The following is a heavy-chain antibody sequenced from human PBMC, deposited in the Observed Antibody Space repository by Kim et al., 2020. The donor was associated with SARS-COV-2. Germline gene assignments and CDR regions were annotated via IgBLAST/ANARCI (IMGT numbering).Heavy chain of an antibody. CDR2: AYYRGKWLF. D-gene: IGHD3-16*01. CDR3: VRDLKVHWGPFFDT. V-gene: IGHV6-1*01. CDR1: GDTVSNRSST. J-gene: IGHJ4*01. Sequence: SQTLSLTCAISGDTVSNRSSTWDWIRQSPSRGLEWLGRAYYRGKWLFHSPLSVQGRVTISPDTSTNEFSLHLTSVSPDDAAVYYCVRDLKVHWGPFFDTW.